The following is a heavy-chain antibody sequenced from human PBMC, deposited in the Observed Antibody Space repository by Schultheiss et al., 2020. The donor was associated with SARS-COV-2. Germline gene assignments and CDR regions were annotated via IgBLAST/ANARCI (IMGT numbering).Heavy chain of an antibody. CDR1: GGSFSGYY. D-gene: IGHD3-22*01. V-gene: IGHV4-34*01. Sequence: SQTLSLTCAVYGGSFSGYYWSWIRQPPGKGLEWIGEINHSGSTNYNPSLKSRVTISVDTSKNQFSLKLSSVTAADTAVYYCARVVITRIDYWGQGTLVTVFS. CDR2: INHSGST. CDR3: ARVVITRIDY. J-gene: IGHJ4*02.